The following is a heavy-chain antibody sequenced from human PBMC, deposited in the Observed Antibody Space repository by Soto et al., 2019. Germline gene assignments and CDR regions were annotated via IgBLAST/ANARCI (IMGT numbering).Heavy chain of an antibody. V-gene: IGHV3-7*01. CDR1: GFTFSSYW. CDR3: VRDRSGSYLEGFDY. Sequence: EVQLVESGGGLVHLGGSRRLSCAASGFTFSSYWMTWVRQAPGKGLEWVANIKHDGSEKYYVYSVKGRFTISRDNARNSVFLEMKSLRAEDTAVYSCVRDRSGSYLEGFDYWGQGTLVTVSS. J-gene: IGHJ4*02. CDR2: IKHDGSEK. D-gene: IGHD1-26*01.